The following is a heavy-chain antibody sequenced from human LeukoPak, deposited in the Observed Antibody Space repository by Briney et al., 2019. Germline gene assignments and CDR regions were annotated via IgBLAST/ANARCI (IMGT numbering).Heavy chain of an antibody. D-gene: IGHD3-3*01. V-gene: IGHV4-59*01. J-gene: IGHJ3*02. CDR1: GGSISSYY. Sequence: SETLSLTCTVSGGSISSYYWSWIRQPPGKGLEWIGYIYYSGSTNYNPSLKSRVTISVDTPKNQFSLKLSSVTAADTAVYYCARVVAAVGDFWSGYAFDIWGQGTMVTVSS. CDR3: ARVVAAVGDFWSGYAFDI. CDR2: IYYSGST.